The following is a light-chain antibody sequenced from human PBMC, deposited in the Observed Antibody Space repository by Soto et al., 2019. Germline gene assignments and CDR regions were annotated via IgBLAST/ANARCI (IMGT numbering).Light chain of an antibody. V-gene: IGKV1-5*01. Sequence: DIQLTQSPSTLSSSVGDTVTITCRASESISIWLAWYQQKPGKAPNLLIYAASTLQSGVPSRFSGSGSGTDFTLTISSLQPEDFATYYCQQLNSYPLITFGQGTRLEI. CDR1: ESISIW. CDR2: AAS. CDR3: QQLNSYPLIT. J-gene: IGKJ5*01.